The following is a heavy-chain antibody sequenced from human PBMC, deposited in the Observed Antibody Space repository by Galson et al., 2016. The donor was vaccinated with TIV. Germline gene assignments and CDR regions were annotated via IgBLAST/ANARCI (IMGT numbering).Heavy chain of an antibody. V-gene: IGHV4-38-2*02. Sequence: SETLSLTCTVSGFSIASGYFWGWIRQPPGKGLEWLGNMHQSGSSYYNPSLKSRLTISVDTSENQFSLTLRSVTAADSAVYYCARDCTSSTCRIYYYGMDVWGQGTTVTVSS. J-gene: IGHJ6*02. D-gene: IGHD2-15*01. CDR1: GFSIASGYF. CDR2: MHQSGSS. CDR3: ARDCTSSTCRIYYYGMDV.